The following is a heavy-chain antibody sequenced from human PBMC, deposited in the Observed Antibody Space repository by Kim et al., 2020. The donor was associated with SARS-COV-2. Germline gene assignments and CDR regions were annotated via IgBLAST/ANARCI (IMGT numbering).Heavy chain of an antibody. Sequence: ASVKVSCKASGYTFTTYGFIWVRQVPGQGLEWIGWISSYNGNTEFAQKFQGRVTLTTDSSTNTAYLELRSLRSDDTAVYYCARVYGIVVVSYGVDVWGQGTTVTVSS. J-gene: IGHJ6*02. D-gene: IGHD2-2*01. CDR1: GYTFTTYG. CDR3: ARVYGIVVVSYGVDV. CDR2: ISSYNGNT. V-gene: IGHV1-18*01.